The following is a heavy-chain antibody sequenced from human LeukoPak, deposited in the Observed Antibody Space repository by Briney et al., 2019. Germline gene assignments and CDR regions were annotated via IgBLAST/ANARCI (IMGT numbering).Heavy chain of an antibody. CDR3: ARRRYSSGSGVEFDR. CDR2: IYPGDSDT. D-gene: IGHD6-25*01. V-gene: IGHV5-51*01. Sequence: GQSLNISCTAPAYSVTSYWIGWVRQMPAKGLEWMGIIYPGDSDTRYSPSFQGQVTISADKSISTAYLQWSSLKASDTAMYYCARRRYSSGSGVEFDRWGQGTLVTVSS. J-gene: IGHJ5*02. CDR1: AYSVTSYW.